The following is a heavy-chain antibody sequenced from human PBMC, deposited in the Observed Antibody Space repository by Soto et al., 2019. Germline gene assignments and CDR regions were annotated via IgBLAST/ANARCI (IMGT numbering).Heavy chain of an antibody. J-gene: IGHJ6*02. CDR3: SRELYQVISDSRDV. V-gene: IGHV1-2*02. Sequence: QVQLVQSGADVKTPGASVRVSCKASGYTFTGYYVHWVREAPGQGLAWMGWINPETGATSYAQKFQGRVTLSRDTSIDTAYLELSSLRFDDADVYFCSRELYQVISDSRDVWGQGTTVTVSS. CDR2: INPETGAT. D-gene: IGHD2-2*01. CDR1: GYTFTGYY.